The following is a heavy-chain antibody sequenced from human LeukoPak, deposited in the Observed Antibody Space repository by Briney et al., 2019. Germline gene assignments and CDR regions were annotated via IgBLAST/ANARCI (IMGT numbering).Heavy chain of an antibody. CDR3: AKDREGYCGARGFDY. Sequence: GGSLRLSCVASGVNFSSDAVNWVRQAPGKGLEWVSGITGRSLGTYYADSVKGRFTISRDNSKNTLYLQMNSLRAEDTAVYYCAKDREGYCGARGFDYWGQGTLLTVSS. J-gene: IGHJ4*02. CDR1: GVNFSSDA. CDR2: ITGRSLGT. V-gene: IGHV3-23*01. D-gene: IGHD2-15*01.